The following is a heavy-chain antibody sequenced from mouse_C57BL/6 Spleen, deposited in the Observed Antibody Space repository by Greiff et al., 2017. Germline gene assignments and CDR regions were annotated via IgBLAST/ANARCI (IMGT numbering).Heavy chain of an antibody. V-gene: IGHV1-39*01. CDR2: IYPDYGTT. Sequence: EVQLQQSGPELVKPGASVKISCKASGYSFTDYNMNWVKQSTGKGLEWIGVIYPDYGTTSYNQKFKGKATLTVDPSSSTAYMQLSSLTSEDSAVYSCAREAAMGAMDDWGQGATVTVAS. CDR3: AREAAMGAMDD. CDR1: GYSFTDYN. J-gene: IGHJ4*01.